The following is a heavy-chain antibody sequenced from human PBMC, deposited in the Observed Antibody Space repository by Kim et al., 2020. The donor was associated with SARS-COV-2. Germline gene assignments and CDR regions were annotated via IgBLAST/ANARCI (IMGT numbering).Heavy chain of an antibody. V-gene: IGHV4-4*02. Sequence: SETLSLTCAVSGGSISSSNWWSWVRQPPGKGLEWIGEIYHSGSTNYNPSLKSRVTISVDKSKNQISLKLSSVTAADTAVYYCASSSYGDYGLPYGDYWGQGTLVTVSS. CDR1: GGSISSSNW. D-gene: IGHD4-17*01. J-gene: IGHJ4*02. CDR2: IYHSGST. CDR3: ASSSYGDYGLPYGDY.